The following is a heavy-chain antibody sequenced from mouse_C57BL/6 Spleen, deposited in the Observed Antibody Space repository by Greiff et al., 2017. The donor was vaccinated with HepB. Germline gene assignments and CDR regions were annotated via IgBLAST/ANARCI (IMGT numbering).Heavy chain of an antibody. Sequence: QVQLQQPGAELVRPGSSVKLSCKASGYTFTSYWMDWVKQRPGQGLEWIGNLYPSDSETHYNQKFKDKATLTVDKSSSTAYMQLSSLTYEDSAVYYCAREGELGQEFAYWGQGTLVTVSA. V-gene: IGHV1-61*01. CDR2: LYPSDSET. CDR1: GYTFTSYW. D-gene: IGHD4-1*01. CDR3: AREGELGQEFAY. J-gene: IGHJ3*01.